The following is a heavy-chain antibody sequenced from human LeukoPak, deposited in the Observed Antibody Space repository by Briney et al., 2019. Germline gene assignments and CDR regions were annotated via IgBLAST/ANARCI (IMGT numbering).Heavy chain of an antibody. CDR1: GGSISSDY. D-gene: IGHD6-13*01. V-gene: IGHV4-59*01. CDR2: IYNSGST. CDR3: ARARSFSSSWYWVDN. Sequence: SETLSLTCTVSGGSISSDYWTWIRQPPGKGLEWIGNIYNSGSTSYNPSLRSRITMSVHTSKNQFSLRLSSVTAADTAMYYCARARSFSSSWYWVDNWGQGTLVTVSS. J-gene: IGHJ4*02.